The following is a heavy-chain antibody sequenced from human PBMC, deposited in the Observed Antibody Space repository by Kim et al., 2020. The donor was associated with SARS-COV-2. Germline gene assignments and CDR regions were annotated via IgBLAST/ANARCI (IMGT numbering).Heavy chain of an antibody. CDR2: IIPILGIA. CDR1: GGTFSSYA. Sequence: SVTVSCKASGGTFSSYAISWVRQAPGQGLEWMGRIIPILGIANYAQKFQGRVTITADKYTSKAYMELSSLRSEDTAVYYCARIPPSITMVRGVRANWFDPWGQGTLVTVSS. CDR3: ARIPPSITMVRGVRANWFDP. J-gene: IGHJ5*02. V-gene: IGHV1-69*04. D-gene: IGHD3-10*01.